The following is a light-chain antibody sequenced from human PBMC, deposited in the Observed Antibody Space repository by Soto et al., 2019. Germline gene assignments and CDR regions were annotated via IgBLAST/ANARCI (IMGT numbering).Light chain of an antibody. J-gene: IGKJ4*01. V-gene: IGKV3-15*01. CDR2: GAS. CDR1: PSVSSN. CDR3: QHYNNWPLT. Sequence: EIVMTQSPATLSVSPGERATLSLRASPSVSSNLAWYQQKPCQAPRLLIYGASTRATGIPARFSGSGSWTEFTLNISSLTSEDFAVYYCQHYNNWPLTFGGVSKVEIK.